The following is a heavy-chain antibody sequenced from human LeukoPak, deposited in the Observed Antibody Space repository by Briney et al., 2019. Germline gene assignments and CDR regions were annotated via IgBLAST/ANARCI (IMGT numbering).Heavy chain of an antibody. CDR3: ARVPDWTYVPDY. CDR1: GGSISSDRFY. J-gene: IGHJ4*02. Sequence: SETLSLTCTVSGGSISSDRFYWTWVRQPAWKRPEWIGRIKSSNTNYNPSLKSRVNISVDTSTNQFSLKLSSLTAADTAVYYCARVPDWTYVPDYWGQGTLVTVSS. D-gene: IGHD3-16*01. CDR2: IKSSNT. V-gene: IGHV4-61*02.